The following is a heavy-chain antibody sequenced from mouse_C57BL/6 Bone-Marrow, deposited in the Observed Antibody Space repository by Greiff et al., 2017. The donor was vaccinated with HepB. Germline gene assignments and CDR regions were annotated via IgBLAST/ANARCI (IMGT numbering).Heavy chain of an antibody. J-gene: IGHJ3*01. CDR3: APGHYYGSSPWFAY. V-gene: IGHV1-19*01. Sequence: VQLQQSGPVLVKPGASVKMSCKASGYTFTDYYMNWVKQSHGKSLEWIGVINPYNGGTSYNQKFKGKATLTVDKSSSTAYMELNSLTSEDSAVYYCAPGHYYGSSPWFAYWGQGTLVTVSA. D-gene: IGHD1-1*01. CDR1: GYTFTDYY. CDR2: INPYNGGT.